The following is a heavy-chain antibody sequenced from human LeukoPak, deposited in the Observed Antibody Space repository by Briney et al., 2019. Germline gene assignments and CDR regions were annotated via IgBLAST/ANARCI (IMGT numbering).Heavy chain of an antibody. CDR2: INPSGGST. J-gene: IGHJ4*02. Sequence: ASMKVSCKASGYTFTSYYIHWVRQAPGQGLEWMGIINPSGGSTSYAQKFQGRVTMTRDTSTSTVYMELSSLRSEDTAVYYCARDHRIAVAEYYFDYWGQGTLVTVSS. D-gene: IGHD6-19*01. V-gene: IGHV1-46*01. CDR1: GYTFTSYY. CDR3: ARDHRIAVAEYYFDY.